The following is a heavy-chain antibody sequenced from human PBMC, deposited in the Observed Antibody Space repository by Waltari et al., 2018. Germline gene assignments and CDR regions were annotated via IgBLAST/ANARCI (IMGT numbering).Heavy chain of an antibody. CDR3: AQNAVVFGVVIGAFDI. V-gene: IGHV4-34*01. D-gene: IGHD3-3*01. CDR1: GGSFSGYY. Sequence: QVQLQQWGAGLLKPSETLSLTCAVYGGSFSGYYWSWIRQPPGKGLEWIGEINHSGSTNYNPSLKSRVTISVDTSKNQFSLKLSSVTAADTAVYYCAQNAVVFGVVIGAFDIWGQGTMVTVSS. CDR2: INHSGST. J-gene: IGHJ3*02.